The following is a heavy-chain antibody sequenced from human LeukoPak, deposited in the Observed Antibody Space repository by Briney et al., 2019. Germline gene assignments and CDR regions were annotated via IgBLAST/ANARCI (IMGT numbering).Heavy chain of an antibody. CDR3: ARKIFGSGSYPDF. CDR1: GFAFNTYA. V-gene: IGHV3-33*01. D-gene: IGHD3-10*01. CDR2: IWHDGSHK. Sequence: PGRSLRLSCAASGFAFNTYAMHWVRQAPGQGLEWVALIWHDGSHKFYSNSVRGQFTISRDNSKNTVSLQMNNLRPEDTAVYYCARKIFGSGSYPDFWGQGTLVTVSS. J-gene: IGHJ4*02.